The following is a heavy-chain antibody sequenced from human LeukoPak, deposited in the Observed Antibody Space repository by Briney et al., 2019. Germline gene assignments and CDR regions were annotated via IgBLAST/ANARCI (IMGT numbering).Heavy chain of an antibody. Sequence: SETLSLTCTVSGGSISSSSYYWGWIRQPPGKGLEWIGSIYYGGSTYYNPSLKSRVTISVDTSKNQFSLKLSSVTAADTAVYYCARCEILTFDYWGQGTLVTVSS. CDR1: GGSISSSSYY. D-gene: IGHD2/OR15-2a*01. CDR2: IYYGGST. J-gene: IGHJ4*02. CDR3: ARCEILTFDY. V-gene: IGHV4-39*07.